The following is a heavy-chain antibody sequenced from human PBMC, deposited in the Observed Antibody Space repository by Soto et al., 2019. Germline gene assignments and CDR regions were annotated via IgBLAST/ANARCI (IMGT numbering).Heavy chain of an antibody. V-gene: IGHV4-4*02. CDR3: ARVGDGYSHNYYGMDV. CDR1: GFYISRSNW. J-gene: IGHJ6*02. Sequence: PSVTLSLTCAFSGFYISRSNWWSWVRQPPGKGLEWIGEIYHSGSTNYNPSLKSRVTISVDKSKNQFSLKLSSVTAADTAVYYCARVGDGYSHNYYGMDVWGQGTTVTVSS. CDR2: IYHSGST. D-gene: IGHD5-18*01.